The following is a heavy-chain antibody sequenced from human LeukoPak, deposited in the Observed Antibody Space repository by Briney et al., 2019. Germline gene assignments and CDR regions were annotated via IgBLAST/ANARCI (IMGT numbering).Heavy chain of an antibody. Sequence: VKVSCKASGGTFSSYAISWVRQAPGQGLEWMGGIIPIFGTANYAQKFQGRVTITTDESTSTAYMELSSLRSEDTAVYYCARRVGVAARKNWFDPWGQGTLVTVSS. CDR3: ARRVGVAARKNWFDP. CDR1: GGTFSSYA. D-gene: IGHD6-6*01. J-gene: IGHJ5*02. V-gene: IGHV1-69*13. CDR2: IIPIFGTA.